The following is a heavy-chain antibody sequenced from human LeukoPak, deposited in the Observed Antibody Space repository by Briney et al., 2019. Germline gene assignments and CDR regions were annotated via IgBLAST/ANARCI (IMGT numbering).Heavy chain of an antibody. Sequence: PGRSLRLSCAASGFTFSSYGMHWVRQAPGKGLEWVAVIWYDGSNKYYADSVKGRFTISRDNSKNTLYLQMNSLRAEDTAVYYCARSDGYCSGGSCYSQEQNWFDPWGQGTLVTVSS. V-gene: IGHV3-33*01. CDR1: GFTFSSYG. CDR3: ARSDGYCSGGSCYSQEQNWFDP. CDR2: IWYDGSNK. D-gene: IGHD2-15*01. J-gene: IGHJ5*02.